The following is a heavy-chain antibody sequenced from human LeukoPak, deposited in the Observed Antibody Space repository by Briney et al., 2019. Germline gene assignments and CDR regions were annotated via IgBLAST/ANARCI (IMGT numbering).Heavy chain of an antibody. CDR3: ARKYEGYFRFDP. J-gene: IGHJ5*02. CDR1: GYTFTSYD. Sequence: ASVKVSCKASGYTFTSYDINWVRRATGQGLEWMGWMNPNSGNTGYAQKFQGRVTMTRDMSTSTVYMELSSLRSEDTAVYYCARKYEGYFRFDPWGQGTLVTVSS. CDR2: MNPNSGNT. D-gene: IGHD3-9*01. V-gene: IGHV1-8*02.